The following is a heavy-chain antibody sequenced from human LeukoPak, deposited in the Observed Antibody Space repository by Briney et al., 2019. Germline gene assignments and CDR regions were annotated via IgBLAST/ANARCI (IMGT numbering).Heavy chain of an antibody. D-gene: IGHD1-26*01. CDR3: ARLLRPGGRKGDAFDI. Sequence: SQTLSLTCTVSGGSISGHHWTWIRQPPGTGLEWIGYFYDSGDFNYNPSLKSRVSIWMDMSNNQFSLTMSSVTAADTAMYYCARLLRPGGRKGDAFDIWGQGTLVTVSS. CDR1: GGSISGHH. V-gene: IGHV4-59*08. CDR2: FYDSGDF. J-gene: IGHJ3*02.